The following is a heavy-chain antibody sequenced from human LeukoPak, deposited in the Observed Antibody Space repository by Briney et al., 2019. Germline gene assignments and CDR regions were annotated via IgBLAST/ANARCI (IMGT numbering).Heavy chain of an antibody. Sequence: GGSLRLSCAASRFTFSSYGMHWVRQAPGKGLEWVAVIWYDGSNKYYADSVKGRFTISRDNSKNTLYLQMNSLRAEDTAVYYCARELPLGPYYYDSSGYYYVWGQGTLVTVSS. V-gene: IGHV3-33*08. J-gene: IGHJ4*02. CDR1: RFTFSSYG. CDR2: IWYDGSNK. D-gene: IGHD3-22*01. CDR3: ARELPLGPYYYDSSGYYYV.